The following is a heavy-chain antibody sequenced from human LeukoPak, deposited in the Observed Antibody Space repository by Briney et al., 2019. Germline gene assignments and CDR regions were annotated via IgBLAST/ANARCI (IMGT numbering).Heavy chain of an antibody. CDR1: GYTLTGYY. CDR3: ARDYCSSTSCLFDY. D-gene: IGHD2-2*01. J-gene: IGHJ4*02. CDR2: INPNSGGT. Sequence: ASVKVSCKASGYTLTGYYMHWVRQAPGQGLEWMGRINPNSGGTNYAQKFQGRVTMTRDTSISTAYMELSRLTSDDTAMYYCARDYCSSTSCLFDYWGQGTLVTVSS. V-gene: IGHV1-2*06.